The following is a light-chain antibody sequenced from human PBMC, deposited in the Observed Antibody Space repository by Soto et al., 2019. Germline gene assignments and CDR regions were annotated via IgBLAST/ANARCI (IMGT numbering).Light chain of an antibody. CDR1: QDLNTRY. J-gene: IGKJ2*01. CDR2: ATS. CDR3: QQYDTSARYI. Sequence: IVLTQSPGTLSLSPGERATLSCRASQDLNTRYSAWYQQKRGQPPGLLIFATSTRASGIPDMFSGSGSGRDFTLTVSRLEPEDSAVYFCQQYDTSARYIFGQGTSLDIK. V-gene: IGKV3-20*01.